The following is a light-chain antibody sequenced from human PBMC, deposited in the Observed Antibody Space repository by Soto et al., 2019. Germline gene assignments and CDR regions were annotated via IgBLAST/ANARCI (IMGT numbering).Light chain of an antibody. Sequence: QSALTQPASVSGSPGQSITISCTGTSSDVGIYKYVSWYQQHPGKAPNLMIYEVTNRPSGVSNRFSGSKSGNTASLTISGLQAEDEADYYYSSYTSSSTVVFGGGTKLTVL. V-gene: IGLV2-14*01. CDR1: SSDVGIYKY. CDR2: EVT. J-gene: IGLJ2*01. CDR3: SSYTSSSTVV.